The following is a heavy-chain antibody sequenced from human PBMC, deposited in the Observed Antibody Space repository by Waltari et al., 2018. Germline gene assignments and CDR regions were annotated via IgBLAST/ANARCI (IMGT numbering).Heavy chain of an antibody. Sequence: EVHLVESGGGLVQPGGSLRLSCAASRFTFSNYEMNWVRQAPGKGLEWVSYLSSSCTTKYYADAVKGRFTISRDNAKNSLYLQMNSLRVDDTAAYYCARVYGSGNTGGFFDYWGQGTLVTVSS. D-gene: IGHD3-10*01. CDR2: LSSSCTTK. CDR3: ARVYGSGNTGGFFDY. J-gene: IGHJ4*02. CDR1: RFTFSNYE. V-gene: IGHV3-48*03.